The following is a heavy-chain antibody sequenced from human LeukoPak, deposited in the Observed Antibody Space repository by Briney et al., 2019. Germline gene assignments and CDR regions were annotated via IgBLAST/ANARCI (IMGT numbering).Heavy chain of an antibody. CDR1: GFIFSSYG. CDR3: ARGAVTTFGY. V-gene: IGHV3-23*01. CDR2: IKRNGGST. Sequence: GGSLRLSCAASGFIFSSYGMNWVRQAPGKGLQWVSGIKRNGGSTYYADSVKGRFTISRDNSKNTLYLQMKSLRADDTAVYYCARGAVTTFGYWGQGTLVTVSS. D-gene: IGHD4-17*01. J-gene: IGHJ4*02.